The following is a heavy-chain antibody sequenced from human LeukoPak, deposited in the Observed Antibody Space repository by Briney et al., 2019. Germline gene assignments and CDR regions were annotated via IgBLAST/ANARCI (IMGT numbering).Heavy chain of an antibody. CDR1: GFTFRSYW. CDR2: IAAGSGYI. Sequence: GGSLRLSCAASGFTFRSYWMHWVRQAPGKGLEWVSVIAAGSGYIHYADSVRGRFTISGDNSKNTLYLQMDSLRAEDTAVYYCAKELGGFDTWGQGTMVTVSS. V-gene: IGHV3-23*01. D-gene: IGHD2-15*01. J-gene: IGHJ3*02. CDR3: AKELGGFDT.